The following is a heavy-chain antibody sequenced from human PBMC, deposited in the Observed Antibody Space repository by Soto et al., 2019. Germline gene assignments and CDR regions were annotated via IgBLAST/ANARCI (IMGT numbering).Heavy chain of an antibody. J-gene: IGHJ4*02. CDR2: ISWHIGNT. D-gene: IGHD2-15*01. V-gene: IGHV3-9*01. CDR1: GFTFDDYA. CDR3: AKGAISVTALFDY. Sequence: EVQLVESGGGLVQPGRSLRLSCAASGFTFDDYAMHWVRQAPGKGLEWVSGISWHIGNTGYADSVKGRFTISRDNAKNSLYLQMNSLKTEDTALYYCAKGAISVTALFDYWGQGTLVTVSS.